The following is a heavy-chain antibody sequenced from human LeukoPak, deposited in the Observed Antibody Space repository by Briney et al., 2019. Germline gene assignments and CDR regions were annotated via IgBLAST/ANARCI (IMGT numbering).Heavy chain of an antibody. D-gene: IGHD2-21*02. Sequence: SETLSLTCAVYGGSFSGYYWSWIRQPPGNGLEWIGEINHSGSTNYNPSLKSRVTISVDTSKSQFSLKLSSVTAADTAVYYCARSKVPATGNWFDPWGQGTLVTVSS. CDR1: GGSFSGYY. J-gene: IGHJ5*02. V-gene: IGHV4-34*01. CDR3: ARSKVPATGNWFDP. CDR2: INHSGST.